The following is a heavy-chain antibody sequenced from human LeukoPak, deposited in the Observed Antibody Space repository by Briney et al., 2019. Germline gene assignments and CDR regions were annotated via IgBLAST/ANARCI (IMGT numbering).Heavy chain of an antibody. V-gene: IGHV3-48*04. D-gene: IGHD5-12*01. CDR2: ISSSSSTI. J-gene: IGHJ4*02. Sequence: GGSLRLSCAASGFTFSSYSMNWVRQAPGKGLEWVSYISSSSSTIYYADSVKGRFTISRDNAKNPLYLQMNSLRAEDTAVYYCARDGYSGYDASQGHFDYWGQGTLVTVSS. CDR1: GFTFSSYS. CDR3: ARDGYSGYDASQGHFDY.